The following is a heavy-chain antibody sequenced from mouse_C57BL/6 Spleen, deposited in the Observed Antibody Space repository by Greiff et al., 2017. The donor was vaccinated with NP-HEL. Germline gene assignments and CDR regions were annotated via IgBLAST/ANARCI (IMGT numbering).Heavy chain of an antibody. Sequence: QVQLQQSGAELVRPGTSVKVSCKASGYAFTNYLIEWVTQRPGQGLEWIGVINPGSGGTNYNEKFKGKATLTADKSSSTAYMQLSSLTSEDSAVYFCARRGFAYWGQGTLVTVSA. CDR3: ARRGFAY. CDR2: INPGSGGT. V-gene: IGHV1-54*01. J-gene: IGHJ3*01. CDR1: GYAFTNYL.